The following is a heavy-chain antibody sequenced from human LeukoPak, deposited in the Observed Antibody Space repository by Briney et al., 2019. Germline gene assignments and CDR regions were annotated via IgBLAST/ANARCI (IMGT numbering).Heavy chain of an antibody. D-gene: IGHD5-12*01. CDR3: ARDLRSGYDSHWFDP. V-gene: IGHV4-4*07. Sequence: SETLSLTCTVSGGSISSYYWSWIRQPAGKGLEWIGRIYTSGSTTYNPSLKSRVTMSVDTSKNQFSLKLRSVTAADTAVYYCARDLRSGYDSHWFDPWGQGTLVTVSS. CDR1: GGSISSYY. J-gene: IGHJ5*02. CDR2: IYTSGST.